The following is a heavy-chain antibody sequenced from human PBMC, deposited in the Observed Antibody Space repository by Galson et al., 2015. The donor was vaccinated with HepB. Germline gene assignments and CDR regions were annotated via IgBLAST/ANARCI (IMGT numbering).Heavy chain of an antibody. CDR2: IYPGDSDT. CDR3: ARHPVDIVVVPAANVDYYYGMDV. CDR1: GYSFTSYW. V-gene: IGHV5-51*01. J-gene: IGHJ6*02. D-gene: IGHD2-2*01. Sequence: QSGAEVKKPGESLKISCKGSGYSFTSYWIGWVRQMPGKGLEWMGIIYPGDSDTRYSPSFQGQVTISADKSISTAYLQWSSLKASDTAMYYCARHPVDIVVVPAANVDYYYGMDVWGQGTTVTVSS.